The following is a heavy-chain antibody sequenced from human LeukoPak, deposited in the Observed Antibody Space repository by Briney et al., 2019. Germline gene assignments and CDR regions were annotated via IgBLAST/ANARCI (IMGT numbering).Heavy chain of an antibody. J-gene: IGHJ6*03. CDR3: ARTTARVVVVVGYYYMDV. V-gene: IGHV5-51*01. CDR2: IYPGDSDT. CDR1: GYSFTSYW. Sequence: GESLKISCTGSGYSFTSYWIGWVRQMPGKGLEWMGIIYPGDSDTRYSPSFQGQVTISADKSISTAYLQWSSLKASDIAMYYCARTTARVVVVVGYYYMDVWGKGTTVTVSS. D-gene: IGHD2-15*01.